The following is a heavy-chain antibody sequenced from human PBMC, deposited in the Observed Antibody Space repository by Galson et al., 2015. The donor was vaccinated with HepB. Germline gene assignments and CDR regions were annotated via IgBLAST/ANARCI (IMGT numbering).Heavy chain of an antibody. J-gene: IGHJ4*02. V-gene: IGHV4-59*08. Sequence: SETLSPTCSVSHGSINNYYWSWIRQSPGIRLEWIGYIYYNGDTTYNPSLGYRVGMSVDTSVNQVSLWLTSVTAADTAVYYCARHPGRGSVGYAFDLWGQGTLVTVSA. CDR1: HGSINNYY. D-gene: IGHD2-2*01. CDR2: IYYNGDT. CDR3: ARHPGRGSVGYAFDL.